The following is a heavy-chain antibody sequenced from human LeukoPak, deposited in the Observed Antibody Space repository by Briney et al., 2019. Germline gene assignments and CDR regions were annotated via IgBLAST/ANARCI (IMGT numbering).Heavy chain of an antibody. CDR2: ISSSSSIT. CDR3: AKYYYDSSGYYYVFGY. V-gene: IGHV3-11*06. CDR1: GFDFSENY. Sequence: GGSLRLSCAASGFDFSENYMSWIRQAPGKRLEWVSYISSSSSITYYADSVKGRFTISRDNAKNSLYLQMNSLRDEDTAVYYCAKYYYDSSGYYYVFGYWGQGTLVTVSS. D-gene: IGHD3-22*01. J-gene: IGHJ4*02.